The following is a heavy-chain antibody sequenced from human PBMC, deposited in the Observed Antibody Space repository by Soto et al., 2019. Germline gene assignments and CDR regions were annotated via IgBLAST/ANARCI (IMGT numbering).Heavy chain of an antibody. V-gene: IGHV3-30*18. CDR3: ANVGLDYRGKDGFWYFDL. J-gene: IGHJ2*01. CDR1: GFTFSSYG. CDR2: ISYDGSNK. Sequence: QVQLLESGGGVVQPGRSLRLSCAASGFTFSSYGMHWVRQAPGKGLEWVAVISYDGSNKYYADSVKGRFTISRDNSKNTLYLQINSLRAEYTAVYYCANVGLDYRGKDGFWYFDLWGLRTLVTVSS. D-gene: IGHD4-17*01.